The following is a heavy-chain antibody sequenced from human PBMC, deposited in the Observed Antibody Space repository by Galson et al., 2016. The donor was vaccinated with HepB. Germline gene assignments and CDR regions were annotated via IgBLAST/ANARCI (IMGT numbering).Heavy chain of an antibody. CDR2: TFYRSTWEN. Sequence: CAISGDSVSNNGAAWIWVRHSPPRGLEWLGRTFYRSTWENHYAGSVKNRITISPDTSRNQFSLHLNSVTPEDTAVYYCARAVMLGRGMDVWGQGTTVTVSS. J-gene: IGHJ6*02. CDR1: GDSVSNNGAA. V-gene: IGHV6-1*01. CDR3: ARAVMLGRGMDV. D-gene: IGHD3-10*01.